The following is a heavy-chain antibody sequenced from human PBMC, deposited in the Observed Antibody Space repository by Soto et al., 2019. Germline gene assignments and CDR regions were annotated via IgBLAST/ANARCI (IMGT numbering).Heavy chain of an antibody. Sequence: QVQLVQSGAEVKKPGSSVKVSCKASGGTFSSYSINWVRQAPGQGLEWMGEIIPIFGTANYAQKFQGRVTITAEESTSTAYMELSSLRSEDTAVYYCAGDCGRHSGGIDYWGQGTLVTVSS. V-gene: IGHV1-69*01. CDR3: AGDCGRHSGGIDY. J-gene: IGHJ4*02. D-gene: IGHD1-26*01. CDR2: IIPIFGTA. CDR1: GGTFSSYS.